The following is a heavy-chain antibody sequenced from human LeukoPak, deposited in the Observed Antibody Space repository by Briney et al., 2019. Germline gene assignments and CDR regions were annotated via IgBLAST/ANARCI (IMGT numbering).Heavy chain of an antibody. D-gene: IGHD2-2*01. Sequence: SQTLSLTCTVSGGSISSGSYYWSWIRQPAGKGLEWIGRIYTSGSTNYNPSLKSRVTISVDTSKNQFSLKLSSVTAADTAVYYCATYVCHEDYFEYWGQGTLVTVSS. CDR3: ATYVCHEDYFEY. CDR2: IYTSGST. J-gene: IGHJ4*02. CDR1: GGSISSGSYY. V-gene: IGHV4-61*02.